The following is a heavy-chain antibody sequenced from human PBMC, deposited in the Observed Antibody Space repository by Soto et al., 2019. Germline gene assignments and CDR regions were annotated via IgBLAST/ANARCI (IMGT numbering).Heavy chain of an antibody. Sequence: GGSLRLSCAASGFTFSSYSMNWVRQAPGKGLEWVSSISSSSSYIYYADSVKGRFTISRDNAKNSLYLQMNSLRAEDTAVYYCARDRAAPFYYYYGMDVWGQGTTVTVS. CDR3: ARDRAAPFYYYYGMDV. D-gene: IGHD6-6*01. V-gene: IGHV3-21*01. CDR1: GFTFSSYS. CDR2: ISSSSSYI. J-gene: IGHJ6*02.